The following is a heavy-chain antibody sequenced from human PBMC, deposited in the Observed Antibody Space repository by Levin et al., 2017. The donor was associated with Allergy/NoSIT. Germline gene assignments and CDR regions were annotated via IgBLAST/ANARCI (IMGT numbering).Heavy chain of an antibody. V-gene: IGHV1-18*01. CDR3: ARDPARDSSSWYSYYWYFDL. D-gene: IGHD6-13*01. Sequence: PTASVKVSCKASGYTFTSYGISWVRQAPGQGLEWMGWISAYNGNTNYAQKLQGRVTMTTDTSTSTAYMELRSLRSDDTAVYYCARDPARDSSSWYSYYWYFDLWGRGTLVTVSS. J-gene: IGHJ2*01. CDR1: GYTFTSYG. CDR2: ISAYNGNT.